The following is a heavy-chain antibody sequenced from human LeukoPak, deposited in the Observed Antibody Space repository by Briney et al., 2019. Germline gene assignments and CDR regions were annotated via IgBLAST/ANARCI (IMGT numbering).Heavy chain of an antibody. D-gene: IGHD2-8*01. J-gene: IGHJ4*02. Sequence: LETLSLTCTVSGGSISSNYWSWIRQPPGKGLEWIGYIYYSGSTNCNPSLKSRVTTSVDTSKNQFSLKLRSVTAADTAVYYCARYHCTNGVCYYFDYWGQGTLVTVSS. V-gene: IGHV4-59*01. CDR1: GGSISSNY. CDR3: ARYHCTNGVCYYFDY. CDR2: IYYSGST.